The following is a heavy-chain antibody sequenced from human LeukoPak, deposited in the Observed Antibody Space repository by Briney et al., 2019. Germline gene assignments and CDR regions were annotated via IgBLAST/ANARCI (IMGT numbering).Heavy chain of an antibody. V-gene: IGHV4-39*01. J-gene: IGHJ4*02. CDR2: IYYSGST. CDR3: AVGNGLFDY. CDR1: GGSISSSSYY. Sequence: PSETLSLTCTVSGGSISSSSYYWGWIRQPPGKGLEWIGSIYYSGSTYYNPSLKSRVTISVDTSKNQFSLKLSSVTAADTAVYYCAVGNGLFDYWGQGTLVTVSS. D-gene: IGHD1-1*01.